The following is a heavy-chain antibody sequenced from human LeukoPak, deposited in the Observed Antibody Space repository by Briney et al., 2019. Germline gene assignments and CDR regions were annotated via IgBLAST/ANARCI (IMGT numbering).Heavy chain of an antibody. V-gene: IGHV4-34*01. CDR1: GGSFSGYY. CDR2: INHSGST. D-gene: IGHD3-10*01. CDR3: ARGKPSYGSGTYYRPLEPNYMDV. J-gene: IGHJ6*03. Sequence: SETLSLTCAVYGGSFSGYYWSWIRQPPGKGLEWIGEINHSGSTNYNPSLKSRVTISVDTSKNQFSLKLSSVTAADTAVYYCARGKPSYGSGTYYRPLEPNYMDVWGKGTTVTISS.